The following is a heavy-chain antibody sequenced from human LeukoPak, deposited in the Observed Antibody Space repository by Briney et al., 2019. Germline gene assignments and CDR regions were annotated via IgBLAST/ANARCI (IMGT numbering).Heavy chain of an antibody. V-gene: IGHV3-48*03. CDR2: ISSSGSTI. J-gene: IGHJ4*02. CDR1: GFTFSSYE. CDR3: VRGAYSSSWLNFDY. Sequence: GGSLRLSCAASGFTFSSYEMNWVRQAPGKGLEWLSYISSSGSTIHYADSVKGRFTVSRDNSKNTLYLQMNSLRAEDTAVYYCVRGAYSSSWLNFDYWGQGTLVTVSS. D-gene: IGHD6-13*01.